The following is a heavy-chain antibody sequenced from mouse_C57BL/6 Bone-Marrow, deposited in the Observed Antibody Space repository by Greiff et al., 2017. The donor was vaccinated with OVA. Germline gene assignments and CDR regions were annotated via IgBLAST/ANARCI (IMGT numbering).Heavy chain of an antibody. Sequence: QVQLQQSGAELVMPGASVKLSCKASGYTFTGYWMHWVKQRPGQGLEWIGEIDPYDGDTNYNQKFKGKATLTVDKSSSTAYLPLSSLTSEDTAVYYCARECFAYYCDYWGQGTTVTVSS. CDR3: ARECFAYYCDY. CDR1: GYTFTGYW. D-gene: IGHD6-1*01. V-gene: IGHV1-69*01. J-gene: IGHJ2*01. CDR2: IDPYDGDT.